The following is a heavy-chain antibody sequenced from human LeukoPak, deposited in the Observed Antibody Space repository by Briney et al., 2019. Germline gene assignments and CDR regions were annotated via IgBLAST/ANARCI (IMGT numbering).Heavy chain of an antibody. Sequence: GGSLRLSCAASGFTFSSHWMHWVRPVPGEGLVWVSRISRDGRSTAYADSVKGRFTISRDNAKNTLYLQMNSLRAEDTAVYYCTSDTVDTSLGIDYWGLGTLVTVSS. CDR2: ISRDGRST. V-gene: IGHV3-74*01. CDR3: TSDTVDTSLGIDY. CDR1: GFTFSSHW. D-gene: IGHD5-18*01. J-gene: IGHJ4*02.